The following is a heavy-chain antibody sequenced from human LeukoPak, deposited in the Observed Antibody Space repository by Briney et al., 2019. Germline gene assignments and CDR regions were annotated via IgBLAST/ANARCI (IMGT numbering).Heavy chain of an antibody. J-gene: IGHJ4*02. Sequence: GGSLRLSCAASGFTFSSYGMHWVRQAPGKGLEWVAFIRYDGSNKYYANSVKGRFTISRDNSKNTLYLQMNSLRAEDTAVYYCANRWSRGWYFDYWGQGTLVTVSS. V-gene: IGHV3-30*02. D-gene: IGHD6-19*01. CDR1: GFTFSSYG. CDR3: ANRWSRGWYFDY. CDR2: IRYDGSNK.